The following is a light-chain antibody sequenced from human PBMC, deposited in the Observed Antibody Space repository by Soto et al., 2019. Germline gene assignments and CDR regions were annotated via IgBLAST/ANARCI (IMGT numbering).Light chain of an antibody. J-gene: IGKJ5*01. CDR3: QQRSNWPQEIT. CDR2: DAS. CDR1: QSVSTL. Sequence: EIGLTQFPATLSLSPGERATLSCGASQSVSTLLAWYQQKPGQATRLLISDASTRATGVPARLSGSGSGKDFTLTISSLETKDFAVYYCQQRSNWPQEITFGQGTRLEIK. V-gene: IGKV3-11*01.